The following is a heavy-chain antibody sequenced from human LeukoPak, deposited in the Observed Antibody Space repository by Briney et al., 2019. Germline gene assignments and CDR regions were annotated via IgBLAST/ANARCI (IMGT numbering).Heavy chain of an antibody. CDR1: GGSTSNSNYI. Sequence: SETLSLTCTVSGGSTSNSNYIWGWIRQPPGEGLEWIGSIHYSGSTYYNPSLKSRVTISVDTSKNLLALKLSSVTAADTAVYYCARQVSSIIARPFDYWGQGTQVTVSS. CDR2: IHYSGST. V-gene: IGHV4-39*01. J-gene: IGHJ4*02. CDR3: ARQVSSIIARPFDY. D-gene: IGHD6-6*01.